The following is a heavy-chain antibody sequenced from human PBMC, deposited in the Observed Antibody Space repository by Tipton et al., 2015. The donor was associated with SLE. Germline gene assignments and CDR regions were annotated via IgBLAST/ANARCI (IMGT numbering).Heavy chain of an antibody. CDR3: ARLPDYFDH. J-gene: IGHJ4*02. CDR1: GVSFSIYY. CDR2: VFYTGST. V-gene: IGHV4-59*01. Sequence: TLSLTCTVSGVSFSIYYWSWIRQSPGKRLEWIGYVFYTGSTKYNPSLDSRVTISVDTSKNQFSLKLGSVTAADTAVYYCARLPDYFDHWGQGALVTVSS.